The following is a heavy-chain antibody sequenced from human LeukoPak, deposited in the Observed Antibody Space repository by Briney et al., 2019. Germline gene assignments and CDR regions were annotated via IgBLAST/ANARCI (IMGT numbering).Heavy chain of an antibody. D-gene: IGHD5-18*01. CDR1: GGSISSGSYY. CDR3: ARDREIVDTAMVFDY. V-gene: IGHV4-39*07. CDR2: IYHSGST. Sequence: SQTLSLTCTVSGGSISSGSYYWGWIRQPPGKGLEWIGSIYHSGSTYYNPSLKSRVTISVDTSKNQFSLKLSSVTAADTAVYYCARDREIVDTAMVFDYWGQGTLVTVSS. J-gene: IGHJ4*02.